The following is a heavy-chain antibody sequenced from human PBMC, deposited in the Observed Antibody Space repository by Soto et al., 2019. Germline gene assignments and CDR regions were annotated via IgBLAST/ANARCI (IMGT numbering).Heavy chain of an antibody. J-gene: IGHJ5*02. D-gene: IGHD3-16*02. CDR3: ASTMITFGGVLVPFDP. Sequence: ASVKVSCKASGYTFTSYYMHWVRQAPRQGLEWMGIINPSGGSTSYAQKFEGRVTMTRDTSTSTVYMELSSLRSEDTAVYYCASTMITFGGVLVPFDPWGQGTLVTVSS. CDR1: GYTFTSYY. CDR2: INPSGGST. V-gene: IGHV1-46*03.